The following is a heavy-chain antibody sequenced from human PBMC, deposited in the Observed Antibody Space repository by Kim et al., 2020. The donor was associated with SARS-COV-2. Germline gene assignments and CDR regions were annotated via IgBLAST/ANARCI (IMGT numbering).Heavy chain of an antibody. CDR3: ARDWAPRSLGVVGQRYFDL. J-gene: IGHJ2*01. D-gene: IGHD3-3*01. Sequence: SETLSLTCTVSGGSISSGGYYWSWIRQHPGKGLEWIGYIYYSGSTYYNPSLKSRVTISVDTSKNQFSLKLSSVTAADTAVYYCARDWAPRSLGVVGQRYFDLWGRGTLVTVSS. CDR2: IYYSGST. V-gene: IGHV4-31*03. CDR1: GGSISSGGYY.